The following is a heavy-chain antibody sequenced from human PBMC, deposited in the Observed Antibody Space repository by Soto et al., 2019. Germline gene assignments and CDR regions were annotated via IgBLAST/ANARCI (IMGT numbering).Heavy chain of an antibody. D-gene: IGHD6-19*01. V-gene: IGHV4-4*02. CDR3: ARSAGWYAVHS. Sequence: QVQLQESGPGLVKPSGTLSLTCAVSGDSVSSPYYWCWVRQPPGKGLEWIGEVFHTGTTSYNPSPRSRVTISMDKSINQFSLDLSSVTGADTAVYYCARSAGWYAVHSWGPGTLVLVSS. CDR1: GDSVSSPYY. J-gene: IGHJ4*02. CDR2: VFHTGTT.